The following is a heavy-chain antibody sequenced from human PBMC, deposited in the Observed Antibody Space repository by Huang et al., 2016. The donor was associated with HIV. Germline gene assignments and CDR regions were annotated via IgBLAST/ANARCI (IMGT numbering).Heavy chain of an antibody. CDR2: IYHSGST. J-gene: IGHJ5*02. CDR1: GGSIRSSSYY. V-gene: IGHV4-39*01. CDR3: ARYYYASGLWFDP. Sequence: QLQLQESGPGLVKPSETLSLTCTVSGGSIRSSSYYWGWIRQPPGKGLEWIGSIYHSGSTYYNPSLKSRVTRAVDTSKNQFSLKLSSVTAADTAVYDCARYYYASGLWFDPWGQGTLVTVSS. D-gene: IGHD3-10*01.